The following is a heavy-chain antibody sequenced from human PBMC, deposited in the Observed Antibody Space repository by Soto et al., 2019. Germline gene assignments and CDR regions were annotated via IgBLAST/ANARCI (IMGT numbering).Heavy chain of an antibody. V-gene: IGHV4-4*02. Sequence: QLQESGPGLVKPSGTLSLTCAVSGNSISSNNWWSWVRQPPGKGLEWIGEIYHSGSTNYNPSLKSRVTISVDKSKNHFSLKLSSVTAADTAVYYCARTGTYDYVLGSYRNTYDAFDIWGQGTMVTVSS. D-gene: IGHD3-16*02. J-gene: IGHJ3*02. CDR3: ARTGTYDYVLGSYRNTYDAFDI. CDR2: IYHSGST. CDR1: GNSISSNNW.